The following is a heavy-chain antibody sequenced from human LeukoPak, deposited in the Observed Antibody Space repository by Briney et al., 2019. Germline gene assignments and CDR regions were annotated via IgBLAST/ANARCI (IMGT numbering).Heavy chain of an antibody. D-gene: IGHD6-13*01. CDR1: GGSISSSSYY. Sequence: KSSETLSLTCTVSGGSISSSSYYWGWIRQPPGKGLEWIGSIYYSGSTYYNPSLKSRVTISVDTSKNQFSLKLSSVTAADTAVYYCARATAGYVGYWGQGTLVTVSS. J-gene: IGHJ4*02. CDR3: ARATAGYVGY. V-gene: IGHV4-39*07. CDR2: IYYSGST.